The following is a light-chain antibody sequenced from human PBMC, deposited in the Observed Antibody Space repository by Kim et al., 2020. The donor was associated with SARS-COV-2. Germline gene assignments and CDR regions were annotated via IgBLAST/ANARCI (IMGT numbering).Light chain of an antibody. V-gene: IGKV1-5*03. Sequence: ASGGDRVTVTCRASQSISDWLAWYQQKPGKAPKILIYKASNLESGVPSRFSGSGSGTEFTLTISSLQPDDFATYYCQQYNNYPYTFGQGTKLEI. CDR2: KAS. CDR3: QQYNNYPYT. CDR1: QSISDW. J-gene: IGKJ2*01.